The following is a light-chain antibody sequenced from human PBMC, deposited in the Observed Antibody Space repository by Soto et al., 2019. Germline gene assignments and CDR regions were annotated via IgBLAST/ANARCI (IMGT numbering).Light chain of an antibody. CDR2: GAS. CDR3: QQAYRPPLT. CDR1: QGVGVW. J-gene: IGKJ4*01. V-gene: IGKV1-12*01. Sequence: DIQMTQSPSSVSASVGDTVTITCRASQGVGVWLGWYQQKPGKAPHLLIYGASGLQVGVPSRFSGSVSGADFALTISNLQPEDFATYYCQQAYRPPLTFGGGTKVEIK.